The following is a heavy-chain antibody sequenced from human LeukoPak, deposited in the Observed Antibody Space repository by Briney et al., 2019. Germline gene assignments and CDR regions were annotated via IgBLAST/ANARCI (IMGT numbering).Heavy chain of an antibody. CDR2: ISSSSSSI. CDR1: GFTFSSYN. J-gene: IGHJ6*02. CDR3: ARALFAGAFYGMDV. D-gene: IGHD3-10*01. V-gene: IGHV3-48*01. Sequence: GGSLRLSCAASGFTFSSYNMNWVRQAPGKGLEWVPHISSSSSSIYYADSVKGRFTISRDNSKNTLYLQMNSLRAEDTAVYYCARALFAGAFYGMDVWGQGTTVTVSS.